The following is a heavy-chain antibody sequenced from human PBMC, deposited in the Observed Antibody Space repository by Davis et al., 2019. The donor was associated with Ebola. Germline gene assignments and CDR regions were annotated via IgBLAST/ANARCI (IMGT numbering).Heavy chain of an antibody. J-gene: IGHJ4*02. D-gene: IGHD6-13*01. CDR2: LWYDGSNK. CDR3: ERGGGYSSSWCDY. V-gene: IGHV3-33*01. Sequence: GESLKISCAAPGFTFSSYGMHWVRQAPGKGLEWGAVLWYDGSNKYYADSVKGRFTISRDNSKNTLYLQMNSLRAEDTAVYYCERGGGYSSSWCDYWGQGTLVTVSS. CDR1: GFTFSSYG.